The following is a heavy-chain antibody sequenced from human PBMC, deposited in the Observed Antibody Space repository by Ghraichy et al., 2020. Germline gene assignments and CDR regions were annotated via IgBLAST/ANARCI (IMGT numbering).Heavy chain of an antibody. J-gene: IGHJ4*02. D-gene: IGHD4-17*01. CDR3: ARQASGDSFDF. CDR2: ISGTGDST. CDR1: GFIFSQYS. V-gene: IGHV3-23*01. Sequence: LSLTCAASGFIFSQYSMTWVRQAPGKGLDWVSGISGTGDSTYYADSLEGRVTISRDNSRNILYLEMNSLGVGDTAIYYCARQASGDSFDFWGQGTLVSVSS.